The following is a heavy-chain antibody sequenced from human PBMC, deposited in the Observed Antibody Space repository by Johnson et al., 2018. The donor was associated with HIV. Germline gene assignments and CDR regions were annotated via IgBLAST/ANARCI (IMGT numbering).Heavy chain of an antibody. CDR2: ISYDGSNK. D-gene: IGHD6-6*01. CDR3: ATSGLTLGGSSSHAFDI. V-gene: IGHV3-30*03. Sequence: QVQLVESGGGVVQPGRSLRLPCAASGFTLSNHLMSWVRQAPGKGLEWVALISYDGSNKYYADSVKGRFTISRDNSKNTLYLQMNSLRAEDTAMYYCATSGLTLGGSSSHAFDIWGQGTMVTVSA. CDR1: GFTLSNHL. J-gene: IGHJ3*02.